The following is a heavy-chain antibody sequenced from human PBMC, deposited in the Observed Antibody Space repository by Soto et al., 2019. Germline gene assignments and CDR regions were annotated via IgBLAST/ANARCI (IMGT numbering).Heavy chain of an antibody. CDR3: AREPLLTESGPGGFDS. CDR1: GFTFRNYP. Sequence: EVQLLESGGGLVQPGGSLRLSCAASGFTFRNYPMSWVRQAPGKGLEWVSGITFCGGSAYYADSVRGRFIISRDNSKNTVSVQMNSLRDDDTAVYYCAREPLLTESGPGGFDSWGQGVLVTVSS. D-gene: IGHD3-10*01. CDR2: ITFCGGSA. J-gene: IGHJ4*02. V-gene: IGHV3-23*01.